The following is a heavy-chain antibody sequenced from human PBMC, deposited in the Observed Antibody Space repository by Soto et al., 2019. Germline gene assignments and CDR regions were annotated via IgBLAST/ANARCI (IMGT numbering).Heavy chain of an antibody. Sequence: GESLKISCKGSGYSFTSYWIGWVRQMPGKGLEWMGIIYPGVSDTRYSPSFQDQVTISADKSISTAYLQWSSLKASDTAMYYCARQHKHYDILTGYYRGNWFDPWGQGTLVTVSS. D-gene: IGHD3-9*01. J-gene: IGHJ5*02. CDR2: IYPGVSDT. CDR1: GYSFTSYW. V-gene: IGHV5-51*01. CDR3: ARQHKHYDILTGYYRGNWFDP.